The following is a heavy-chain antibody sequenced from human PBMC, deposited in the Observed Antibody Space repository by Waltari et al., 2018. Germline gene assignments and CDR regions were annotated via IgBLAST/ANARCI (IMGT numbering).Heavy chain of an antibody. CDR2: FEPEDVET. D-gene: IGHD3-22*01. CDR1: GYTLTELS. CDR3: ATAGNYYDSSGYSAFGY. J-gene: IGHJ4*02. V-gene: IGHV1-24*01. Sequence: QVQLVQSGAEVKKPGASVKVSCKVSGYTLTELSMHWVRQAPGKGLEWMGGFEPEDVETTHAQKFQGRVTMTEDTTTDTAYMELSSLRSEDTAVYYCATAGNYYDSSGYSAFGYWGQGTLVTVSS.